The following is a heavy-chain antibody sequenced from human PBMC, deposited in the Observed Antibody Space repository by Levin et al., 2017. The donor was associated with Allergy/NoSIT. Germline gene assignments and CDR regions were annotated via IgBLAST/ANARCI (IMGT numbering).Heavy chain of an antibody. CDR1: GYTFTSYA. CDR3: ARGSFGDFGVVIMTWFDP. V-gene: IGHV7-4-1*02. Sequence: ASVKVSCKASGYTFTSYAMNWVRQAPGQGLEWMGWINTNTGNPTYAQGFTGRFVFSLDTSVSTAYLQISSLKAEDTAVYYCARGSFGDFGVVIMTWFDPWGQGTLVTVSS. CDR2: INTNTGNP. J-gene: IGHJ5*02. D-gene: IGHD3-3*01.